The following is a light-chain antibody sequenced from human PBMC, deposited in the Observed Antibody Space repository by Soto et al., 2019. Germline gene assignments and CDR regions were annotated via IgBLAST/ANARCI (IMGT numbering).Light chain of an antibody. Sequence: IVLTQSPGTLSLSPGERGALSCRASQSVSSNYVAWYQQKPGQAPRLLIYGASSRATGIPDRFSGSGSGTDFTLTISRLEPEDFAVYYCQQYGSSPPTFGQGTKVDIK. CDR1: QSVSSNY. CDR2: GAS. CDR3: QQYGSSPPT. J-gene: IGKJ1*01. V-gene: IGKV3-20*01.